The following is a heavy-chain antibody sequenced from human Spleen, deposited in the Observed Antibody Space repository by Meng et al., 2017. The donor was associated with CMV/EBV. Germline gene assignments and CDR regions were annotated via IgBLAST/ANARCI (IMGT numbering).Heavy chain of an antibody. CDR1: GFTFSIYA. Sequence: GESLKISCAASGFTFSIYAMNWVRQAPGKGLEWVSVISGSGDSTYYADSVKGRFTISRDNSKSTLYLQVNSLRAGDTAVYYCARPHLGYCSSTSCYNYFDDWGQGTLVTVSS. V-gene: IGHV3-23*01. J-gene: IGHJ4*02. CDR3: ARPHLGYCSSTSCYNYFDD. CDR2: ISGSGDST. D-gene: IGHD2-2*01.